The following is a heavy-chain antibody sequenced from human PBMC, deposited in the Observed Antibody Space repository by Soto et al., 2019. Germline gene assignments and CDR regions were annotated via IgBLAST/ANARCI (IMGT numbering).Heavy chain of an antibody. J-gene: IGHJ5*02. Sequence: PSETLSLTCTVSGGSISSGDYYWSWIRQPPGKGLEWIGYIYYSGSTYYNPSLKSRVTISVDTSKNQFSLKLSSVTAADTAVYYCASHIVGATSWFDPWGQGTLVTVSS. D-gene: IGHD1-26*01. CDR3: ASHIVGATSWFDP. V-gene: IGHV4-30-4*01. CDR1: GGSISSGDYY. CDR2: IYYSGST.